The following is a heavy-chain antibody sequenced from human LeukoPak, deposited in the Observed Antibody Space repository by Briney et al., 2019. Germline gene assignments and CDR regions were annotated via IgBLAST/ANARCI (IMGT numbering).Heavy chain of an antibody. D-gene: IGHD6-19*01. V-gene: IGHV3-30-3*01. J-gene: IGHJ4*02. CDR3: ARGGVYSSGSYYLYYFDY. Sequence: GRSLRLSCVASGFTFSSYAMHWVRQAPGKGLEWVALISYDGSNKYYADSVKGRFTISRDNSKNTLYLQMNSLRAEDTAVYYCARGGVYSSGSYYLYYFDYWGQGTLVTVSS. CDR1: GFTFSSYA. CDR2: ISYDGSNK.